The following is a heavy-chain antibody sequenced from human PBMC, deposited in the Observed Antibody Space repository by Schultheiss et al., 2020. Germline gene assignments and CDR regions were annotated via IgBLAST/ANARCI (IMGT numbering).Heavy chain of an antibody. CDR2: ISSSSSYI. J-gene: IGHJ4*02. CDR3: ARDSGDYYGSGDY. V-gene: IGHV3-21*01. D-gene: IGHD3-10*01. CDR1: GFTFSSYS. Sequence: GGSLRLSCAASGFTFSSYSMNWVRQAPGKGLEWVSSISSSSSYIYYADSVKGRFTISRDNAKNSLYLQMNSLRAEDTAVYYCARDSGDYYGSGDYWGQGTLVTVSS.